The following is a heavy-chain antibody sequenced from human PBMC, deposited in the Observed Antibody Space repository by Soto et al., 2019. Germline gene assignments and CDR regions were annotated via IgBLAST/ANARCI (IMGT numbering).Heavy chain of an antibody. J-gene: IGHJ4*02. V-gene: IGHV4-59*01. D-gene: IGHD5-18*01. CDR3: ARVRRGYSYGYYFDY. Sequence: PSETLSLTCTVSGGSISSYYWSWIRKPPGKGLEWIGYIYYSGSTNYNPSLKSRVTISVDTSKNQFSLKLSSVTAADTAVYYCARVRRGYSYGYYFDYWGQGTLVTVSS. CDR1: GGSISSYY. CDR2: IYYSGST.